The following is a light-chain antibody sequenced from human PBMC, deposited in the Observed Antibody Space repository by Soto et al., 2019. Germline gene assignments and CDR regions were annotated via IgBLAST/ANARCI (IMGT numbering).Light chain of an antibody. J-gene: IGLJ2*01. CDR1: SSDVGGYNH. CDR3: CSYTRLSTVG. V-gene: IGLV2-14*01. Sequence: QSALTQPASVSGSPGQSITISCTGTSSDVGGYNHVSWYQHSPVKAPKLLLFAVSDRPSGVSHRFSGSKSGNTASLTISGLQADDEADYYCCSYTRLSTVGFGGGTQLTVL. CDR2: AVS.